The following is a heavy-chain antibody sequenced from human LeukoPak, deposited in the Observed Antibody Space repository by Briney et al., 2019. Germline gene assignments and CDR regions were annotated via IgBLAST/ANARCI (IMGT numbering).Heavy chain of an antibody. CDR2: IFYSGTT. CDR3: GRHARREDLGHSAFDI. CDR1: GGSISSSAYY. J-gene: IGHJ3*02. V-gene: IGHV4-39*01. D-gene: IGHD2-15*01. Sequence: PSETLSLTCSASGGSISSSAYYWGWIRQSPGKGLEWIGSIFYSGTTYYNPSLASRITMSVDTSKNHFSLTVSSVTAADTAVYYCGRHARREDLGHSAFDIWGQGTMVIVSS.